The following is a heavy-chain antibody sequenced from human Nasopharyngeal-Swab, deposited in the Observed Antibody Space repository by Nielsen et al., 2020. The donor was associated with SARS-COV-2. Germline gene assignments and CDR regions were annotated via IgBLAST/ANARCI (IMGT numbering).Heavy chain of an antibody. CDR1: GGSISSGGYS. CDR2: IYHSGST. V-gene: IGHV4-30-2*01. D-gene: IGHD2-2*01. J-gene: IGHJ4*02. Sequence: SETLSLTCAVSGGSISSGGYSWSWIRQPPGKGLEWIGYIYHSGSTYYNPSLKSRVTISVDRSKNQFSLKLSSVTAADTAVYYCARGLSSDYWGQGTLVTVSS. CDR3: ARGLSSDY.